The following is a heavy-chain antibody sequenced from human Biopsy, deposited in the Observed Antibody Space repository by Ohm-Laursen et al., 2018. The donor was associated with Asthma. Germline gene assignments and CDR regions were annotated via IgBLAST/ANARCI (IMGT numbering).Heavy chain of an antibody. V-gene: IGHV1-69*13. CDR2: LIPVLGTP. D-gene: IGHD5-12*01. J-gene: IGHJ6*02. CDR3: SRGYSGSDRIVYYYSGLEV. CDR1: GDSFSNYA. Sequence: ASVKVSCKASGDSFSNYAISWVRQAPGQGLEWMGGLIPVLGTPDHAQMFEGRVTITADESTSTAYMELSSLSSEDTAVYYCSRGYSGSDRIVYYYSGLEVWGQGTTVTVSS.